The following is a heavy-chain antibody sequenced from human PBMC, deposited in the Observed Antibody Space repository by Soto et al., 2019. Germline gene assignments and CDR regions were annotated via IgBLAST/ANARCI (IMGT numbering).Heavy chain of an antibody. V-gene: IGHV1-3*01. Sequence: QVQLVQSGAEVKKPGASVKVSCTASGYTFTHYAIHWVRHAPGQRLEWMGCINAGSVNTKYSKTFQGRLTVTKATSASTAYMELSSVRSEDTAIYNCARGLAADGAWGQGTLVTVSS. J-gene: IGHJ5*02. CDR2: INAGSVNT. CDR3: ARGLAADGA. CDR1: GYTFTHYA. D-gene: IGHD6-13*01.